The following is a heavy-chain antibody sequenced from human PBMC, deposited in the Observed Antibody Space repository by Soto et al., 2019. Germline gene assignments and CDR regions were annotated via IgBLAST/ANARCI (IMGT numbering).Heavy chain of an antibody. CDR2: IYYSGST. V-gene: IGHV4-59*08. Sequence: PSETLSLTCTVSGGSISSYYWSWIRQPPGKGLEWIGCIYYSGSTNYNPSLKSRVTISVDTSKNQFSLKLSSVTAADTAVYYCAGQEFYGSGSYYSDPTYYYYMDVWGKGTTVTVSS. CDR3: AGQEFYGSGSYYSDPTYYYYMDV. D-gene: IGHD3-10*01. CDR1: GGSISSYY. J-gene: IGHJ6*03.